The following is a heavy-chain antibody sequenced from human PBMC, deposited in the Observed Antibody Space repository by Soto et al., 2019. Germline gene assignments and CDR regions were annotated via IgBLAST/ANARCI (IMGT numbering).Heavy chain of an antibody. V-gene: IGHV1-69*13. CDR3: ARAALGCSGGSCPTSYYYYYGMDV. CDR2: IIPIFGTA. CDR1: GGTFSSHA. Sequence: ASVKVSCKASGGTFSSHAISWVRQAPGQGLEWMGGIIPIFGTANYAQKFQGRVTITADESTSTAYMELSSLRSEDTAVYYCARAALGCSGGSCPTSYYYYYGMDVWGQGATVTVSS. J-gene: IGHJ6*02. D-gene: IGHD2-15*01.